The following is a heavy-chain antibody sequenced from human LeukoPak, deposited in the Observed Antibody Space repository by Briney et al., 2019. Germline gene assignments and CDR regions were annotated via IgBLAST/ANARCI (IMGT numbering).Heavy chain of an antibody. D-gene: IGHD4-17*01. CDR1: GFTFSSYE. J-gene: IGHJ6*02. V-gene: IGHV3-48*03. CDR3: ARDDYGDYRDYYYYGMDV. Sequence: PGGSLRLSCAASGFTFSSYEMNWVRQAPGKGLEWVSYISSSGSTIYYADSVKGRFTISRDNAKNSLYLQMNSLRAEDTAVYYCARDDYGDYRDYYYYGMDVWGQGTTVTVSS. CDR2: ISSSGSTI.